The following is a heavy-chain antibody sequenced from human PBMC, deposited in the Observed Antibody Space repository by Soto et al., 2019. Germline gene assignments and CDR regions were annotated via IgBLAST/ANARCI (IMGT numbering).Heavy chain of an antibody. CDR3: ARGAEGYQLLTNNWFDR. J-gene: IGHJ5*02. CDR2: IKEDGSDK. Sequence: GGSLRLSCAASGFVFSPYWMSWVRKAPGKGLEWVANIKEDGSDKYYVDSVKGRFTISRDNAKSSLYLQMNNLRVEDTAVYYCARGAEGYQLLTNNWFDRWGQGTLVTVSS. V-gene: IGHV3-7*01. D-gene: IGHD2-2*01. CDR1: GFVFSPYW.